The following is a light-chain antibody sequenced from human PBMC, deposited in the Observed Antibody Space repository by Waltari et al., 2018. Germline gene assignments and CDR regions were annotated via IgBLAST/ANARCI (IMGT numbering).Light chain of an antibody. CDR3: QQNNLYPRT. J-gene: IGKJ1*01. Sequence: DIQLTQSPSFLSASVGDTVTITCRASQGISSWLAWYHQEPGKAPKLLIYGASTLQSGVPSRFIGSGSGTEFTLTISSLQPEDFETYICQQNNLYPRTFGQGTKVEIK. V-gene: IGKV1-9*01. CDR1: QGISSW. CDR2: GAS.